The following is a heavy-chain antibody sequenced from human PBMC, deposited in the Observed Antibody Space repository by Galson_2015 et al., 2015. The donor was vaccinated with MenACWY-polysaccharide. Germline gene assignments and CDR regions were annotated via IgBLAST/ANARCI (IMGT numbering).Heavy chain of an antibody. D-gene: IGHD5-18*01. CDR3: AKDGRDTGQPQYLDS. Sequence: SLRLSCAATGFTFGDYAVHWVRRTPGKGLEWVALISGNGDQTYYTDSVKGRFTISRDNSRNSLFLQMSSLRSEDTALYYCAKDGRDTGQPQYLDSWGQGTLVTVSS. J-gene: IGHJ4*02. CDR2: ISGNGDQT. V-gene: IGHV3-43*02. CDR1: GFTFGDYA.